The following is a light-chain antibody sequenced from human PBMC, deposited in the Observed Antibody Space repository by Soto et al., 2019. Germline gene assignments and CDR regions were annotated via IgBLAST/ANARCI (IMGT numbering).Light chain of an antibody. CDR3: QQRNPLT. V-gene: IGKV3D-20*02. J-gene: IGKJ4*01. CDR1: QSVSSSY. CDR2: DAS. Sequence: EIVLTQSPGTLSLSPGERATLSCRASQSVSSSYLAWYQQKPGQAPRLLIYDASNRATGIPARFSGGGSGTDFTLTISSLEPEDFAVYYCQQRNPLTFGGGTKVDIK.